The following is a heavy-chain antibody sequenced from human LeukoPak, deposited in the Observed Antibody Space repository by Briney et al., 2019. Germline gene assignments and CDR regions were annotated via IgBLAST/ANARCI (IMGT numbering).Heavy chain of an antibody. J-gene: IGHJ4*02. CDR3: ARGGDWAPPYYFDY. Sequence: SVKVSCKASGGTFSSYAISWVRQAPGQGLEWVGGIIPIFGTANYAQKFQGRVTITADESTSTAYMELSSLRSEDTAVYYCARGGDWAPPYYFDYWGQGTLVTVTS. CDR1: GGTFSSYA. CDR2: IIPIFGTA. D-gene: IGHD2-21*01. V-gene: IGHV1-69*01.